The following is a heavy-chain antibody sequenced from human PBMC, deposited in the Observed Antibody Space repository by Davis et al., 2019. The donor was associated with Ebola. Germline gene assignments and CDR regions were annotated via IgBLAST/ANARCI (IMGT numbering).Heavy chain of an antibody. CDR3: ARARTYYYDSSGYYMFYYFDY. D-gene: IGHD3-22*01. J-gene: IGHJ4*02. V-gene: IGHV3-21*01. CDR2: ISSSSSYI. Sequence: GESLKISCAASGFTFSSYNMNWVRQAPGKGLEWVSSISSSSSYIYYADSVKGRFTISRDNAKNSLYLQMNSLRDEDTAVYYCARARTYYYDSSGYYMFYYFDYWGQGTLVTVSS. CDR1: GFTFSSYN.